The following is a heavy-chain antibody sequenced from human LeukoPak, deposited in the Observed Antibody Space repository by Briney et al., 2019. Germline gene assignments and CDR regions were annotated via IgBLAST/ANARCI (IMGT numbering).Heavy chain of an antibody. Sequence: GASVKVSCKASGYTFTSYDINWVRQATGQVLEWMGWMNPNSGNTGYAQKFQGRVTMTRNTSISTAYMELSSLRSEDTAVYYCARTMVRGVTSGHWGQGTLVTVSS. D-gene: IGHD3-10*01. CDR3: ARTMVRGVTSGH. V-gene: IGHV1-8*01. CDR2: MNPNSGNT. CDR1: GYTFTSYD. J-gene: IGHJ4*02.